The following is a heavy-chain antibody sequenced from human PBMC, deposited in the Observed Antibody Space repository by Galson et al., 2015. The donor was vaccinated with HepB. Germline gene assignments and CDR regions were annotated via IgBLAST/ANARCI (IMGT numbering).Heavy chain of an antibody. V-gene: IGHV2-5*02. CDR3: AHSLRYFGSFYFDY. D-gene: IGHD3-10*01. J-gene: IGHJ4*02. CDR1: GFSLSTSGVA. CDR2: IYWDDDK. Sequence: PALVKPTQTLTLTCTFSGFSLSTSGVAVGWLRQSPGKTLEWLALIYWDDDKRYNPSLKSRPTITKGTSENQVVLKLTNMDPVDTATYFCAHSLRYFGSFYFDYWGQGTLVTVSS.